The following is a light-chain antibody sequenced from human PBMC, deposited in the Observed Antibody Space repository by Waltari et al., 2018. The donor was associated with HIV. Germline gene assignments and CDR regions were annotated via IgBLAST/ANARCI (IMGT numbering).Light chain of an antibody. Sequence: QSALPQPAPVSGSPGQSITIPCTGPSRAPGNYTLVPWYQQHPGKAPKLMIYEVTKRPSGVSNRFSGSKSGNTASLTISGLQAEDEADYYCCSSADSSTWVFGGGTQLTVL. CDR1: SRAPGNYTL. V-gene: IGLV2-23*02. CDR2: EVT. J-gene: IGLJ3*02. CDR3: CSSADSSTWV.